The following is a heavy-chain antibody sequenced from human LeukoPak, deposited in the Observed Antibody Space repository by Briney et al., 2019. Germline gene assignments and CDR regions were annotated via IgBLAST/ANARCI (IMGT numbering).Heavy chain of an antibody. CDR2: ISAYNGNT. D-gene: IGHD3-22*01. Sequence: ASVKVSCKASGYTFTSYGISWVRQAPGQGLEWMGWISAYNGNTNYAQKLQGRVTMTTDTSTSTAYMELSRLRSDDTAVYYCARGGERYYYDSSSFDYWGQGTLVTVSS. V-gene: IGHV1-18*01. CDR1: GYTFTSYG. CDR3: ARGGERYYYDSSSFDY. J-gene: IGHJ4*02.